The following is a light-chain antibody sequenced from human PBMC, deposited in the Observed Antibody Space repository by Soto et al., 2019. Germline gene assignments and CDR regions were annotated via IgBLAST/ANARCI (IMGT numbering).Light chain of an antibody. CDR3: KQYNSYWT. CDR1: QSISSW. J-gene: IGKJ1*01. CDR2: DAS. Sequence: DIQMTQSPSTLSASVGDRVTITCRASQSISSWLAWYQQKPGKAPKLLIYDASSLESGVPSRFSGSGSGTEFTLTISSLQPDDFAPYYCKQYNSYWTFGQGTKVDIK. V-gene: IGKV1-5*01.